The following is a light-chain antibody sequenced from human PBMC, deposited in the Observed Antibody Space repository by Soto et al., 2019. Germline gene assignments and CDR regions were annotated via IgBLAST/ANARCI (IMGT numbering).Light chain of an antibody. CDR3: QQYGSSPLIS. CDR2: GAS. Sequence: PGDCATIYCRASENVSIPYLTWYQQKPGQAPRLLIFGASKRATGIPDRFSGSGSGRDFTLTISGLEPEDFAVYYCQQYGSSPLISFGQGTRLEIK. V-gene: IGKV3-20*01. J-gene: IGKJ5*01. CDR1: ENVSIPY.